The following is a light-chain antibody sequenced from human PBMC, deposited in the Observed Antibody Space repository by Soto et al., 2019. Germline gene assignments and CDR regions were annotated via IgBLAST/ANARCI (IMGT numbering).Light chain of an antibody. V-gene: IGKV3-20*01. J-gene: IGKJ4*01. Sequence: EIVFTQSPGTLSLSPGERATLSCRASQSVSSNYLAWYQQKLGQAPRLLIYGASSRATGIPDRFSGSGSGTDFTLTISRLEPEDFAVYYCQQYGGSPLVTFGGGTKVEIK. CDR1: QSVSSNY. CDR3: QQYGGSPLVT. CDR2: GAS.